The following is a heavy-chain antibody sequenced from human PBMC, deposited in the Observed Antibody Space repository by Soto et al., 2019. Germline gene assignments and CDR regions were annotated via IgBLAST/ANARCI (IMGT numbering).Heavy chain of an antibody. D-gene: IGHD2-2*01. CDR3: ARDEFYCSSTSCPGYGHSTTTYGMDV. J-gene: IGHJ6*02. Sequence: GGSLRLSCAASGFTFSSYSMSWVRQAPGKGLEWVSGFRSGGDDGTTHYADSVKGRFTISRDNAKNSLYLQMNSLRAEDTAVYYCARDEFYCSSTSCPGYGHSTTTYGMDVWGQGTTVTVSS. V-gene: IGHV3-21*01. CDR1: GFTFSSYS. CDR2: FRSGGDDGTT.